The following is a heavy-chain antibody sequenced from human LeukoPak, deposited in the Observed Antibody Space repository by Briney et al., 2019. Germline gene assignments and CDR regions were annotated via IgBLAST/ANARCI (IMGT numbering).Heavy chain of an antibody. Sequence: GGSLRLSCAASGFTFSSYAMSWVRQAPGKGLEWVSAISGSGGTTYYADSVRGRFTISRDNSQNTLYLQMNSLRAEDTAAYYCANDKGIAAAPLDYMDVWGKGTTVTVSS. J-gene: IGHJ6*03. D-gene: IGHD6-13*01. CDR3: ANDKGIAAAPLDYMDV. CDR2: ISGSGGTT. V-gene: IGHV3-23*01. CDR1: GFTFSSYA.